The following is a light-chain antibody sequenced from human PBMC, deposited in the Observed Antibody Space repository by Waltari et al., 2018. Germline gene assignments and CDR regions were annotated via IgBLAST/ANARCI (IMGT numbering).Light chain of an antibody. CDR2: MAS. CDR3: QQYSSFSA. CDR1: QRVGTW. V-gene: IGKV1-5*03. J-gene: IGKJ2*01. Sequence: DIQMTQSPSTLSASVGDRVTISCRASQRVGTWLAWYQQKPGKAPKLLIHMASSLESGVPSRFRGSGSGTEFTLTISSLQPDDFATYSCQQYSSFSAFGQGTKLDI.